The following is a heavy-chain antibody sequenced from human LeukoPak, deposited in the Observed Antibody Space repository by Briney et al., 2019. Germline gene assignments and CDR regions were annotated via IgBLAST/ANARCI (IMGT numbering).Heavy chain of an antibody. J-gene: IGHJ2*01. D-gene: IGHD2-15*01. CDR1: GFTFSSYD. CDR3: ARAIVVVVAATSWYFDL. V-gene: IGHV3-13*01. CDR2: IGTAGDT. Sequence: PGGSLRLSCAASGFTFSSYDMHWVRQATGKGLEWVSAIGTAGDTYYPGSVKGRFTISRENAKNSLYLQMNSLRAGDTAVYYCARAIVVVVAATSWYFDLWGRGTLVTVSS.